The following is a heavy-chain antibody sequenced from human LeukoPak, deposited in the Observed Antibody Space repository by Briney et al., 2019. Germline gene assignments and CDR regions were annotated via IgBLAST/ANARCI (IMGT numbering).Heavy chain of an antibody. CDR2: IGTAGDT. V-gene: IGHV3-13*01. J-gene: IGHJ5*02. CDR1: GFTFSSYD. Sequence: GGSLRLSCAASGFTFSSYDMYWVRQATGKGLEWVSAIGTAGDTYYPGSVKGRFTISRENAKNSLYLQTNSLRAGDTAVYYCARGAGYSSSWWNSGFYWFDPWGQGTLVTVSS. D-gene: IGHD6-13*01. CDR3: ARGAGYSSSWWNSGFYWFDP.